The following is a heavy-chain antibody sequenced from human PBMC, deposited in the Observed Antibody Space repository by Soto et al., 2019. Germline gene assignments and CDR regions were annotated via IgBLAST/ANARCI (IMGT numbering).Heavy chain of an antibody. D-gene: IGHD2-21*02. CDR1: GFTFSSYA. V-gene: IGHV3-23*01. CDR3: AKDIKGAYCGGDCYDAFDI. Sequence: PGGSLRLSCAASGFTFSSYAMSWVRQAPGKGLEWVSAISGSGGSTYYADSVKGRFTISRDNSKNTLYLQMNSLRAEDTAVYYCAKDIKGAYCGGDCYDAFDIWGQGTMVTVSS. J-gene: IGHJ3*02. CDR2: ISGSGGST.